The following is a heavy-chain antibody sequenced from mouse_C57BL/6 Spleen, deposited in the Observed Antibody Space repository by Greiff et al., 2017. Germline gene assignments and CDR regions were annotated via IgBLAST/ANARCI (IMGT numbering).Heavy chain of an antibody. D-gene: IGHD2-3*01. J-gene: IGHJ2*01. V-gene: IGHV10-1*01. CDR2: IRSKSNNYAT. CDR3: VRQGYDGYYNYFDY. CDR1: GFSFNTYA. Sequence: EVKLMESGGGLVQPKGSLKLSCAASGFSFNTYAMNWVRQAPGKGLEWVARIRSKSNNYATYYADSVKDRFTISRDDSESMLYLQMNNLKTEDTAMYYCVRQGYDGYYNYFDYCGQGTTLTVSS.